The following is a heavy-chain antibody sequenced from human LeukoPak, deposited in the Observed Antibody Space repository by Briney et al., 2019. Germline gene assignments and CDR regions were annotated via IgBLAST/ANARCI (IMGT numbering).Heavy chain of an antibody. V-gene: IGHV1-2*04. D-gene: IGHD1-26*01. CDR3: ARVGVGAPPYYFDY. CDR2: INPNSGGT. Sequence: ASVKVSCKASGYTFTGYYTHWVRQAPGQGLEWMGWINPNSGGTNYAQKFQGWVTMTRDTSISTAYMELSRLRSDDTAVYYCARVGVGAPPYYFDYWGQGTLVTVSS. CDR1: GYTFTGYY. J-gene: IGHJ4*02.